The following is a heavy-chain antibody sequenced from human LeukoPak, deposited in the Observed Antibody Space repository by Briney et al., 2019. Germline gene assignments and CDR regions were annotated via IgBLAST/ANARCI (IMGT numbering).Heavy chain of an antibody. CDR2: MNPNSGNT. J-gene: IGHJ5*02. CDR3: ARALGYCSSTSCYLYWFDP. D-gene: IGHD2-2*01. V-gene: IGHV1-8*01. Sequence: ASVKVSCKASGYTFTSYDINWVRQATGQGLEWMGWMNPNSGNTGYAQKFQGRVTMTRNTSISTAYMELSSLRSKDTAVYYCARALGYCSSTSCYLYWFDPWGQGTLVTVSS. CDR1: GYTFTSYD.